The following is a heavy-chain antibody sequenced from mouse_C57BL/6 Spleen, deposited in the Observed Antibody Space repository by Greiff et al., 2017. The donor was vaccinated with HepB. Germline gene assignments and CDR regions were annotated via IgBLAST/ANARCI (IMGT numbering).Heavy chain of an antibody. Sequence: EVKLVESGEGLVKPGGSLKLSCAASGFTFSSYAMSWVRQTPEKRLEWVAYISSGGDYIYYADTVKGRFTNSRDNARNTLYLQMSSLKSEDTAMYYCTRDRGGYYWFAYWGQGTLVTVSA. CDR2: ISSGGDYI. CDR3: TRDRGGYYWFAY. V-gene: IGHV5-9-1*02. J-gene: IGHJ3*01. D-gene: IGHD2-3*01. CDR1: GFTFSSYA.